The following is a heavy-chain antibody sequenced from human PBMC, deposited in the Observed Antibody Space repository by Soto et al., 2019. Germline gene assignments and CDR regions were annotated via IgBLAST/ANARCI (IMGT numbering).Heavy chain of an antibody. D-gene: IGHD2-21*01. CDR2: ISYDGSNK. CDR1: GFTFSSYA. CDR3: ARNSHRGGQLGHYYYYGMDV. J-gene: IGHJ6*02. V-gene: IGHV3-30-3*01. Sequence: QVQLVESGGGVVQPGRSLRLSCAASGFTFSSYAMHWVRQAPGKGLEWVAVISYDGSNKYYADSVKGRFTISRDNSKNTPYLKMNSLRAEDTAVYYCARNSHRGGQLGHYYYYGMDVWGQGTTVTVSS.